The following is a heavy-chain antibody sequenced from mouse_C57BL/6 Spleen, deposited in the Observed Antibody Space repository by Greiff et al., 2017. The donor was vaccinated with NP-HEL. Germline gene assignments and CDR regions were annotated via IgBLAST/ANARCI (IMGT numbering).Heavy chain of an antibody. Sequence: EVQGVESGGDLVKPGGSLKLSCAASGFTFSSYGMSWVCQTPDKRLEWVATISSGGSYTYYPDSVKGRFTISRDNAKNTLYLQMSSLKSEDTAMYYCARLYGSKGAYFDYWGQGTTLTVSS. CDR2: ISSGGSYT. CDR3: ARLYGSKGAYFDY. CDR1: GFTFSSYG. D-gene: IGHD1-1*01. J-gene: IGHJ2*01. V-gene: IGHV5-6*01.